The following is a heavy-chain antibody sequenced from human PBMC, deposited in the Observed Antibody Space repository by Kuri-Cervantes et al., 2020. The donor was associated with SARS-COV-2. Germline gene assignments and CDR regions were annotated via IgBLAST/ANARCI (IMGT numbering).Heavy chain of an antibody. J-gene: IGHJ4*02. CDR1: GFTFSGHW. CDR2: INPDGSYT. V-gene: IGHV3-74*01. CDR3: ARNLREGYGPYYFDY. D-gene: IGHD5-18*01. Sequence: GESLKISCAASGFTFSGHWIHWVRQAPGKGLVWVSRINPDGSYTNNADSVKGRFTLSRDNAKNSLYLQMNSLRAEDTAVYYCARNLREGYGPYYFDYWGQGTLVTVSS.